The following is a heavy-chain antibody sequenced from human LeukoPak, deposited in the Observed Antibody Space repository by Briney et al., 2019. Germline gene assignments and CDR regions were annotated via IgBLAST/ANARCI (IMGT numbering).Heavy chain of an antibody. Sequence: PGGSLRLSCAASGFTFSSYAMGWVRQAPGKGLDWVSNILGNGFTTYYADSVQGRFTISRDNSKNTLYLQMNSLRVEDTATYYCARHSTGASWGQGTLVTVSS. D-gene: IGHD2-15*01. CDR1: GFTFSSYA. CDR2: ILGNGFTT. CDR3: ARHSTGAS. J-gene: IGHJ4*02. V-gene: IGHV3-23*01.